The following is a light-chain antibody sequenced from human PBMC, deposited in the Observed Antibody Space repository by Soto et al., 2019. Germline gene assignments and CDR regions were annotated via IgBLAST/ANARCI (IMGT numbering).Light chain of an antibody. CDR2: DVS. CDR3: SSYTSSITS. V-gene: IGLV2-14*01. J-gene: IGLJ2*01. Sequence: QSALTQPASVSGSPGRSITISCTGTSSDVGGYNYVSWYQQHPGKAPKLMIYDVSNRPSGVSNRFSGSKSGNTASLTISGHQAEDEADYYCSSYTSSITSFGGGTKLTVL. CDR1: SSDVGGYNY.